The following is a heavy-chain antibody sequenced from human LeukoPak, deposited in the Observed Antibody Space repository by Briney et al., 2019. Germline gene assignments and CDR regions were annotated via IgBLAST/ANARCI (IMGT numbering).Heavy chain of an antibody. CDR2: IYYSGST. J-gene: IGHJ5*02. CDR3: ARGALVPASMIWFDP. Sequence: PSETLSLTCSVSGGSLRNSYWSWIRQPPGKGLEWIGYIYYSGSTNYRSSLKSRVTISLDTSKNQFSLKLRSVTAADTAVYYCARGALVPASMIWFDPWGQGTLVTVSS. D-gene: IGHD2-2*01. CDR1: GGSLRNSY. V-gene: IGHV4-59*08.